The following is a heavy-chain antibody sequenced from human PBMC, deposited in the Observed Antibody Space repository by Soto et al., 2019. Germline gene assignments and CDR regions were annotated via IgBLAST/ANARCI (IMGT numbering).Heavy chain of an antibody. J-gene: IGHJ2*01. D-gene: IGHD6-19*01. Sequence: QVQLVQSGAEVKKPGSSVKVSCKASGGTFSSYAISWVQQAPGQGLEWMGGIIPIFGTANYAQKFQGRVTITADESTSTAYMELSSLRSEDTAVYYCARNPKDSSGWPYWYFDLWGRGTLVTVSS. CDR3: ARNPKDSSGWPYWYFDL. V-gene: IGHV1-69*01. CDR2: IIPIFGTA. CDR1: GGTFSSYA.